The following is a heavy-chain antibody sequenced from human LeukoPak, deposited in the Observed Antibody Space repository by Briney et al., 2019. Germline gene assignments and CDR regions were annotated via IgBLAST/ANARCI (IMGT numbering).Heavy chain of an antibody. D-gene: IGHD3-10*01. J-gene: IGHJ4*02. Sequence: GGSLRLSCVASGSTFSSYDMNWVRQAPGKGLECVSEITSSGGSTYYADSGKGWFTISRDNSKNTLYLQMNSLRPEDTALYYCVRRSGFYFDYWGQGILVTVSS. CDR3: VRRSGFYFDY. CDR1: GSTFSSYD. V-gene: IGHV3-23*01. CDR2: ITSSGGST.